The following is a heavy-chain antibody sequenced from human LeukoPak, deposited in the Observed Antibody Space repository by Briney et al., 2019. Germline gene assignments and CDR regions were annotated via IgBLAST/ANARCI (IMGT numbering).Heavy chain of an antibody. CDR1: GFTFSDYY. D-gene: IGHD4-17*01. V-gene: IGHV3-11*01. J-gene: IGHJ6*02. CDR2: ISRSGGSI. Sequence: GGSLRLSCAASGFTFSDYYMTWIRQAPGKGLEWISYISRSGGSIYYADSLKGRFTISRDNAKNSLYLQMNSLRAEDTAVYYCARDLGTYGDPTRSNWYYGMDVWGQGTTVTVSS. CDR3: ARDLGTYGDPTRSNWYYGMDV.